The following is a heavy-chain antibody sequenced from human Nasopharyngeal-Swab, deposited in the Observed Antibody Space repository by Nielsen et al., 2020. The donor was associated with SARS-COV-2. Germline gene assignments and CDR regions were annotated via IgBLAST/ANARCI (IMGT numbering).Heavy chain of an antibody. D-gene: IGHD6-19*01. J-gene: IGHJ6*02. CDR3: ARAVAGTYYYYGMDV. Sequence: VRQMPGKGLEWMGIIYPGDSDTRYSPSFQGQVTISADKSISTAYLQWSSLKASDTATYYCARAVAGTYYYYGMDVWGQGTTVTVSS. CDR2: IYPGDSDT. V-gene: IGHV5-51*01.